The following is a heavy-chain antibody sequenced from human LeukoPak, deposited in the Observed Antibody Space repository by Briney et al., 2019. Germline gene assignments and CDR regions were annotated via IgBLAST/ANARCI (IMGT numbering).Heavy chain of an antibody. CDR2: ITTTSTYT. V-gene: IGHV3-21*01. D-gene: IGHD3-16*02. CDR3: ASEAAGYINY. J-gene: IGHJ4*02. Sequence: GGSLRLSCAASGFTFSSYAMHWVCQAPGKGLEWVSSITTTSTYTSYADSVKGRFTISRDDAKNSLYLQLNSLRAEDTAVYYCASEAAGYINYWGQGTLVTVSS. CDR1: GFTFSSYA.